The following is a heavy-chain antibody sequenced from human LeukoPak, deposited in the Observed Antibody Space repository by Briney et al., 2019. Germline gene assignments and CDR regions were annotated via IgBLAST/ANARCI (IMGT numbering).Heavy chain of an antibody. CDR2: IYHSGST. CDR1: GYSISSGYY. V-gene: IGHV4-38-2*02. D-gene: IGHD3-3*01. Sequence: SETLPLTCTVSGYSISSGYYWGWIRQPPGKGLEWIGSIYHSGSTYYNPSLKSRVTISVDTSKNQFSLKLSSVTAADTAVYYCARDFGFWSGYSSFDYWGQGTLVTVSS. CDR3: ARDFGFWSGYSSFDY. J-gene: IGHJ4*02.